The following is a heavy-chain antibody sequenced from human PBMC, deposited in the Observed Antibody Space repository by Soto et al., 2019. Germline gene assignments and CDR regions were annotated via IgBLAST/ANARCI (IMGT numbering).Heavy chain of an antibody. J-gene: IGHJ5*02. CDR2: ISYDGSNK. Sequence: QVQLVESGGGVVQPGRSLRLSCAASGFTFSSYGMHWVRQAPGKGLEWVAVISYDGSNKYYADSVKGRFTISRDNSKNTLYLQMTSLRAEDTAVYYCAKGYSRSWRAFDPWGQGTLVTVSS. V-gene: IGHV3-30*18. CDR3: AKGYSRSWRAFDP. CDR1: GFTFSSYG. D-gene: IGHD6-13*01.